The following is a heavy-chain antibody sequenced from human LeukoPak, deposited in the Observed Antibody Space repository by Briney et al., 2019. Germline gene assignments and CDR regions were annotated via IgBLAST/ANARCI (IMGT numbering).Heavy chain of an antibody. CDR3: ARSLDSSLYGYYRV. Sequence: SVKVSCKASGGTFSSYAISWVRQAPGQGLEWMGGIIPIFGTANYAQKFQGRVTITADESTSTAYMELSRLRSDDTAVYYCARSLDSSLYGYYRVWGQGTLVTVSS. D-gene: IGHD5/OR15-5a*01. J-gene: IGHJ4*02. CDR2: IIPIFGTA. CDR1: GGTFSSYA. V-gene: IGHV1-69*13.